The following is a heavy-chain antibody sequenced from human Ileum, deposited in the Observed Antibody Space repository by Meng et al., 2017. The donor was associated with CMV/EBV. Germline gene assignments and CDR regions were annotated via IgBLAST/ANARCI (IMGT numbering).Heavy chain of an antibody. CDR3: TRAETTGIYDFWSGYYVY. J-gene: IGHJ4*02. D-gene: IGHD3-3*01. Sequence: GGSLRLSCTASGFTIGDYSITWVRQAPGKGLEWVGFIRSKGNGGTTEYAASVKGRFTIARDESKSIAYLQMNSLKTEDTAMYYCTRAETTGIYDFWSGYYVYWGQGTLVTVSS. V-gene: IGHV3-49*04. CDR2: IRSKGNGGTT. CDR1: GFTIGDYS.